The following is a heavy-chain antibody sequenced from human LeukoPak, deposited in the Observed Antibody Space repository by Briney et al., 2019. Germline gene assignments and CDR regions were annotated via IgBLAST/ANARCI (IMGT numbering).Heavy chain of an antibody. CDR1: GGTFSSYA. CDR3: AREEGKYSLDVFG. J-gene: IGHJ4*02. CDR2: IIPILGIA. Sequence: SVKVCCKASGGTFSSYAISWVRQAPGQGLEWMGRIIPILGIANYAQKFQGRVTITADKSTSTAYMELSSLRSEDTAVYYCAREEGKYSLDVFGWGQGTLVTVSS. D-gene: IGHD3-10*02. V-gene: IGHV1-69*04.